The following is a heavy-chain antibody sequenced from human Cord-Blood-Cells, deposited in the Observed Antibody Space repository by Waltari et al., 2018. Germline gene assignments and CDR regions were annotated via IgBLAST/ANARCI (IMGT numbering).Heavy chain of an antibody. J-gene: IGHJ6*02. Sequence: QVQLVQSGAEVKKPGASVKVSCKASGYTFTSYDIHWVRQATGQGLEWMGWMNPNSGNTGYAQKFQGRVTMTRNTSISTAYMELSSLRSEDTAVYYCARGGSGSYYDYYYGMDVWGQGTTVTVSS. CDR3: ARGGSGSYYDYYYGMDV. CDR2: MNPNSGNT. V-gene: IGHV1-8*01. D-gene: IGHD1-26*01. CDR1: GYTFTSYD.